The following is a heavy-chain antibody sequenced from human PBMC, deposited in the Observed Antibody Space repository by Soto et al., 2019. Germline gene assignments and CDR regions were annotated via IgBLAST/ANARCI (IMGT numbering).Heavy chain of an antibody. CDR1: GGTFSSYA. J-gene: IGHJ6*02. CDR3: ASRLRFLEWFPDDYGMDV. V-gene: IGHV1-69*13. Sequence: ASVKVFCKASGGTFSSYAISWVRQAPGQGLEWMGGIIPIFGTANYAQKFQGRVTITADESTSTAYMELSSLRSEDTAVYYCASRLRFLEWFPDDYGMDVWGQGTTVTVSS. CDR2: IIPIFGTA. D-gene: IGHD3-3*01.